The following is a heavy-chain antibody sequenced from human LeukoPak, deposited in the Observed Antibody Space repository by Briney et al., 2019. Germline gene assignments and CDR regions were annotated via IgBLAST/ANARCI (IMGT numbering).Heavy chain of an antibody. V-gene: IGHV4-61*01. CDR2: DYCGGNT. CDR3: ARDHFGSLDS. Sequence: SETLSLACTVSGFSVTTDSYCWGWIRQPPGKGLEWIGYDYCGGNTNYDPSLKRRVTISVDTSKNQFSLTLTSVTAADTAVYFCARDHFGSLDSWGQGILVTVSS. D-gene: IGHD3-10*01. CDR1: GFSVTTDSYC. J-gene: IGHJ4*02.